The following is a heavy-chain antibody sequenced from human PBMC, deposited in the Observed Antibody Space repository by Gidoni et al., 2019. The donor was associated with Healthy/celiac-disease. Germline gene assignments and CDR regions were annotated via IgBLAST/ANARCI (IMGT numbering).Heavy chain of an antibody. J-gene: IGHJ5*02. Sequence: QVQLVQSGAEVTKPGPSVKVSCKVSGYTLTELSMHWVRPAPGKGLEWMGGFDPEDGETIYAQKFQGRVTMTEDTSTDTAYMELSSLRSEDTAVYYCATDPIFGVVKALDWFDPWGQGTLVTVSS. D-gene: IGHD3-3*01. CDR2: FDPEDGET. V-gene: IGHV1-24*01. CDR3: ATDPIFGVVKALDWFDP. CDR1: GYTLTELS.